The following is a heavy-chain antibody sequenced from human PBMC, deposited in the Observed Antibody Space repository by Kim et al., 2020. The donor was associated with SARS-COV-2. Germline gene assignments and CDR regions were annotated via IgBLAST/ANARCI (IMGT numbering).Heavy chain of an antibody. CDR3: VRARMPSKYCGMDV. CDR2: ISGTSSNI. Sequence: GGSLRLSCAASGFTFSSYYMHWVRQAPGKGLEWLSYISGTSSNIYYADSVKGRFTISRDNARNSLDLQMNSLRDEDTGVYYCVRARMPSKYCGMDVWGQGTTVTVSS. D-gene: IGHD2-2*01. CDR1: GFTFSSYY. V-gene: IGHV3-48*02. J-gene: IGHJ6*02.